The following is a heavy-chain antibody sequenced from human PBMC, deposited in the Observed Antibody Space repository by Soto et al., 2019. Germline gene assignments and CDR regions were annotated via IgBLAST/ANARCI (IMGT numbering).Heavy chain of an antibody. V-gene: IGHV4-31*03. J-gene: IGHJ4*02. CDR1: GESISSGGYY. Sequence: SETLSVTCNVSGESISSGGYYWSCIRHHPGKGLEWIGYIYDSESAYYNPSLKSRVTISMDTSKNHFAMKLSSVTAADTAVYYCARASSSSSAADYWGQGTLVTVS. CDR3: ARASSSSSAADY. CDR2: IYDSESA. D-gene: IGHD6-6*01.